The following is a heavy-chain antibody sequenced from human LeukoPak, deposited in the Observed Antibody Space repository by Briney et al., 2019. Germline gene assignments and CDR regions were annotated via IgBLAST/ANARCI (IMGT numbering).Heavy chain of an antibody. CDR2: INHSGST. V-gene: IGHV4-34*01. CDR1: GGSFSGYY. J-gene: IGHJ5*02. D-gene: IGHD3-16*02. Sequence: SETLSLTCAVYGGSFSGYYWSWIRQPPGKGLEWIGEINHSGSTNYNPSLKSRVTISVDTSKNQFSLKLSSVTAADTAVYYCARLSMITCGGVIVIDWFDPWGQGTLVTVSS. CDR3: ARLSMITCGGVIVIDWFDP.